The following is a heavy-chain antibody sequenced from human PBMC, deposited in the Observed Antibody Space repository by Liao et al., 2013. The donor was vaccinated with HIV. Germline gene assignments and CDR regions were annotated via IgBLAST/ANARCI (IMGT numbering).Heavy chain of an antibody. CDR2: IYTSGST. D-gene: IGHD3-22*01. J-gene: IGHJ4*02. Sequence: QVQLQESGPGLVKPSETLSLTCTVSGGSISSYYWSWIRQPAGKGLECIGRIYTSGSTNYNPSLKSRVTMSVDTSKKQFSLKLSSVTAADTAVYYCASYVYYDSSGWYDYWGQGTLVTVSS. CDR3: ASYVYYDSSGWYDY. V-gene: IGHV4-4*07. CDR1: GGSISSYY.